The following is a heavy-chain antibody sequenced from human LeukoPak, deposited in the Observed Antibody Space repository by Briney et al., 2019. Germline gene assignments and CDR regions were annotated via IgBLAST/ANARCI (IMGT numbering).Heavy chain of an antibody. V-gene: IGHV4-59*01. CDR1: GGSISSNH. CDR3: TRSLGVVNHGRMDV. J-gene: IGHJ6*02. D-gene: IGHD3-3*01. CDR2: INYYGST. Sequence: SETLSLTCTVSGGSISSNHCCWVRHPPRKGLQLGGAINYYGSTNYYPSLKSRLTISLDTSKKQSFLLLSAVTAADAAVYYCTRSLGVVNHGRMDVWGQGTTVTVSS.